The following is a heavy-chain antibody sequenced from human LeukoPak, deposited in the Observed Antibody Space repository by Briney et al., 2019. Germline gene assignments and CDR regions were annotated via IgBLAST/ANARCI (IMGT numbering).Heavy chain of an antibody. J-gene: IGHJ4*02. D-gene: IGHD1-26*01. Sequence: PSGTLSLTCAVSGGSTTTTNWWSWVRQPPGKGLEWIGEVHLNGATNYNPSLESRFSMSIDKSNNHLSLEVTSVTAADTSMYYCRGESGAFSPFGFWGQGTLVTVSS. CDR1: GGSTTTTNW. CDR3: RGESGAFSPFGF. CDR2: VHLNGAT. V-gene: IGHV4-4*02.